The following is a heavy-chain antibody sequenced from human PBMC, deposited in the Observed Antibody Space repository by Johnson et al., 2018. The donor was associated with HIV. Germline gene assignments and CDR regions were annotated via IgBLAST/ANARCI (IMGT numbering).Heavy chain of an antibody. V-gene: IGHV3-11*04. D-gene: IGHD1-1*01. CDR2: ISSSGSAI. CDR3: ARSRNYACDI. CDR1: GFTFNDYY. Sequence: VQLVESGGDVVQPGRSQRLSCAASGFTFNDYYMTWVRQAPGEGLEWVSYISSSGSAIYYADSVKGRFTMSRDNAKNSMFLQMNSLRADDTAVYYCARSRNYACDIWGQGTMVTVSS. J-gene: IGHJ3*02.